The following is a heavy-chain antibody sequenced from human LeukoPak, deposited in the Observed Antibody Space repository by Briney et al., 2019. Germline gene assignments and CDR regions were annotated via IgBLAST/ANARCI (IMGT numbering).Heavy chain of an antibody. CDR1: GFTFSRFG. D-gene: IGHD2-15*01. CDR2: IWYDGSNK. J-gene: IGHJ6*03. CDR3: AKNGDRGAYCTGGTCYPYFYYYMDV. Sequence: GGSLRLSCAASGFTFSRFGMHWVRQAPGKGLEWVTFIWYDGSNKYYADSVKGRFTISRDNSKNTLYLQMNSLRAEDTAIYYCAKNGDRGAYCTGGTCYPYFYYYMDVWGKGTTVTI. V-gene: IGHV3-30*02.